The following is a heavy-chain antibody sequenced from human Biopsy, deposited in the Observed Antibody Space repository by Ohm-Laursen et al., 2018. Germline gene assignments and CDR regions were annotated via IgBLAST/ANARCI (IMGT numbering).Heavy chain of an antibody. CDR2: ISASSSYT. J-gene: IGHJ5*01. CDR3: ATELLPPGVGGPWLDS. CDR1: GFYFSNYA. D-gene: IGHD3-10*01. V-gene: IGHV3-21*06. Sequence: SLRLSCAASGFYFSNYAMSWVRQAPGKGLEWVSSISASSSYTYYADSVKGRFTVSRDNTKNTLYLQMNSLRAADTAIYFCATELLPPGVGGPWLDSWGQGTPVTVSS.